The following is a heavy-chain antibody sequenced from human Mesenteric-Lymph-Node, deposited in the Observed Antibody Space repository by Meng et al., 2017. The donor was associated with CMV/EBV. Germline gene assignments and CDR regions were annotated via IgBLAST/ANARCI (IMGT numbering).Heavy chain of an antibody. CDR1: GFTFSSYS. Sequence: GESLKISCAASGFTFSSYSMNWVRQAPGKGLEWVSSISSSSSYIYYADSVKGRFTISRDNAKNSLYLQMNSLRAEDTAVYYCAKQFFNAYGDPMDVFDIWGQGTMVTVSS. D-gene: IGHD4/OR15-4a*01. CDR2: ISSSSSYI. V-gene: IGHV3-21*01. J-gene: IGHJ3*02. CDR3: AKQFFNAYGDPMDVFDI.